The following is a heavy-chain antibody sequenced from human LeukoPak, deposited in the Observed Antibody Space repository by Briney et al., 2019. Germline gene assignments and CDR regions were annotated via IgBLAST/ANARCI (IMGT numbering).Heavy chain of an antibody. CDR3: ARQTPRRWGQDENWFDP. CDR1: GYTLTTYG. V-gene: IGHV1-18*01. D-gene: IGHD3-16*01. CDR2: ISGYNGNT. Sequence: ASVKVSCKAFGYTLTTYGITWVRQAPGQGLEWMGWISGYNGNTNFAQKFQGRVTMTRNSSTNTAYMELSSLRSEDTAVYYCARQTPRRWGQDENWFDPWGQGTLVTVSS. J-gene: IGHJ5*02.